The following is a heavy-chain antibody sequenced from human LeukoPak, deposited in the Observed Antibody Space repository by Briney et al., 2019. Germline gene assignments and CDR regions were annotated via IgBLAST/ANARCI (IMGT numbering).Heavy chain of an antibody. CDR1: GFTFSSYA. Sequence: GGSLRLSCAASGFTFSSYAMSWVRQAPGKGLEWVSAINGSGGSTYYADSVKGRFTISRDNSKNTLYLQMNSLRAEDTAVYYCAKVGSGSYSSVAHAFDIWGQGTMVTVSS. J-gene: IGHJ3*02. D-gene: IGHD1-26*01. CDR3: AKVGSGSYSSVAHAFDI. CDR2: INGSGGST. V-gene: IGHV3-23*01.